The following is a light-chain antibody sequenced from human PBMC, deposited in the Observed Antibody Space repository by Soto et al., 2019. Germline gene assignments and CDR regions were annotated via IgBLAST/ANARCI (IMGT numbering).Light chain of an antibody. V-gene: IGKV1-39*01. CDR1: QGIRKD. Sequence: DIQMTQSPSSLSASAGDRVTITCRASQGIRKDLGWYQQKPGKAPRLLIYTASSLQSGVPSRFSGSGAGTDFTLTITRLQPEDFATYCCQQSFSTPTFGQGTRLEIK. CDR2: TAS. CDR3: QQSFSTPT. J-gene: IGKJ5*01.